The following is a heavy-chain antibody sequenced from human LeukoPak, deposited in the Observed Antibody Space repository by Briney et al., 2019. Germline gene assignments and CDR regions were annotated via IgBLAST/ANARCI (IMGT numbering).Heavy chain of an antibody. Sequence: GSVTVSCKASGYTFTGYYMHWVRQAPGQGLEWMGWINPNSGVTNYAQKFQGRVTMTRDTSISTAYMELSRLRSDDTAVYYCASMSNLDYWGQGTLVTVS. CDR2: INPNSGVT. CDR1: GYTFTGYY. CDR3: ASMSNLDY. D-gene: IGHD3-10*02. J-gene: IGHJ4*02. V-gene: IGHV1-2*02.